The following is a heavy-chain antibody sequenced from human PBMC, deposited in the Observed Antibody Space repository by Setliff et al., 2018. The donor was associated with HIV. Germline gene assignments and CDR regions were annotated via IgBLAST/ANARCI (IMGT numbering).Heavy chain of an antibody. D-gene: IGHD5-12*01. CDR2: MFHSGNT. CDR3: ARGKSGSYDAYDM. Sequence: SETLSLTCAVSGYSISNGYYWGWLRQSPGKGLEWIGSMFHSGNTYYNPSLESRVPMSVDTSTNQVSLQLSSVTAADTAVYYCARGKSGSYDAYDMWGQGTMVTVSS. V-gene: IGHV4-38-2*01. J-gene: IGHJ3*02. CDR1: GYSISNGYY.